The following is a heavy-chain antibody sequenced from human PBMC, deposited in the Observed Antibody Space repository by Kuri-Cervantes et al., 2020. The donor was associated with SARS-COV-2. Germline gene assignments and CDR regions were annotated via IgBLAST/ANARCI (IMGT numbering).Heavy chain of an antibody. V-gene: IGHV3-23*01. CDR1: GFTFSSYA. J-gene: IGHJ3*02. CDR2: ISGSGGST. CDR3: AKHFVSSGFYSANDAFDI. D-gene: IGHD3-22*01. Sequence: GESLKISCAASGFTFSSYAMSWVRQAPGKGLEWVSAISGSGGSTYYADSVRGRFTISRDSSSNTVYLQMRSLRAEDTAVYYCAKHFVSSGFYSANDAFDIWGLGTMVTVSS.